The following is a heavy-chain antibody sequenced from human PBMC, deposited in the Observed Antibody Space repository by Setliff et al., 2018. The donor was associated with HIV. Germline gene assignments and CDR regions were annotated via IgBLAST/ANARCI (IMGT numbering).Heavy chain of an antibody. CDR1: GGSISSGTYY. Sequence: SETLSLTCTVSGGSISSGTYYWGWIRQPPGKGLEWIGSFYYSGTTYYKPSLKSRVTISVDTSKNQFSLKLSSVTAADTAVYYCATTAAAGVRGNAFDIWGQGTMVIVSS. D-gene: IGHD6-13*01. CDR2: FYYSGTT. CDR3: ATTAAAGVRGNAFDI. V-gene: IGHV4-39*07. J-gene: IGHJ3*02.